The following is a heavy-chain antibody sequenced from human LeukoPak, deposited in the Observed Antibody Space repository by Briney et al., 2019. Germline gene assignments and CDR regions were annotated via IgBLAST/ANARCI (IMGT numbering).Heavy chain of an antibody. CDR2: IFGNGDTT. CDR3: AKRNTMVRGGPCFDY. Sequence: PGGPLRLSCAASGFSFSSYAMNWVRQAPGRGLEWVSIIFGNGDTTYYADSVKGRFTVSRDNSKDTLYLQMNDLRPDDTAIYYCAKRNTMVRGGPCFDYWGQGLLVTVSS. V-gene: IGHV3-23*01. J-gene: IGHJ4*02. CDR1: GFSFSSYA. D-gene: IGHD3-10*01.